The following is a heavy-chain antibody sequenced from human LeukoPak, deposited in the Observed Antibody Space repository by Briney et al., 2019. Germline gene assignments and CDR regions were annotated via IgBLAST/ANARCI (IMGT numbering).Heavy chain of an antibody. Sequence: GGSLELSCAASGFTVSSSDMHWGRPATGKGLEWVSGISSGGATFYAGSVRGRFTISRENAKNSLYLQMNSLIAEDTAMYHCVTGSEGWAYWGQGALVTVSS. J-gene: IGHJ4*02. V-gene: IGHV3-13*01. CDR3: VTGSEGWAY. CDR1: GFTVSSSD. D-gene: IGHD1-26*01. CDR2: ISSGGAT.